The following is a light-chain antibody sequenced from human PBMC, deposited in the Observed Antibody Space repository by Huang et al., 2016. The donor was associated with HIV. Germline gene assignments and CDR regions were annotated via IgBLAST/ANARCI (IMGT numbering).Light chain of an antibody. Sequence: DIQMTQSPSTLSASVGDRVTITCRASQSLSSWLAWYQQKPGTAPKLLIYKASSLQSGVPSRFSGSGSGTEFTLTISSLQPDDFATYYCQQYKSYSTFGQGTKLEIK. J-gene: IGKJ2*01. CDR3: QQYKSYST. V-gene: IGKV1-5*03. CDR1: QSLSSW. CDR2: KAS.